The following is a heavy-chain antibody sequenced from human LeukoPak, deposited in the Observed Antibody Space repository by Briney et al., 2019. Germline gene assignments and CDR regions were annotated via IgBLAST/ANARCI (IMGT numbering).Heavy chain of an antibody. CDR3: AKAGYPGSGYWYFDL. V-gene: IGHV3-66*01. CDR2: IYSGGST. CDR1: GFTVSSNY. J-gene: IGHJ2*01. Sequence: GGSLRLSCAASGFTVSSNYMSWVRQAPGKGLEWVSVIYSGGSTYYADSVKGRFTISRDNSKNTLYLQMNSLRAEDTAVYYCAKAGYPGSGYWYFDLWGRGTLVTVSS. D-gene: IGHD3-10*01.